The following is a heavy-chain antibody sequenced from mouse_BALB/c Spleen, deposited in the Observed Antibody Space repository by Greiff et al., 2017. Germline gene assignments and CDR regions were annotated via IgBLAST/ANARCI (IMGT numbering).Heavy chain of an antibody. V-gene: IGHV5-6-4*01. CDR3: TRDRGYYYGSSRDYAMDY. D-gene: IGHD1-1*01. J-gene: IGHJ4*01. CDR1: GFTFSSYT. Sequence: EVQLVESGGGLVKPGGSLKLSCAASGFTFSSYTMSWVRQTPEKRLEWVATISSGGSYTYYPDSVKGRFTISRDYAKNTLYLQMSSLKSEDTAMYYCTRDRGYYYGSSRDYAMDYWGQGTSVTVSS. CDR2: ISSGGSYT.